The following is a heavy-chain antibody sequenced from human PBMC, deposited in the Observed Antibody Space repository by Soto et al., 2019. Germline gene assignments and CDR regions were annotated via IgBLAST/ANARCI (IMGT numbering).Heavy chain of an antibody. V-gene: IGHV3-7*01. Sequence: PGGSLRLSCAASGFTFSNYCMTWVRQAPGRGLEWVANIKQDGSERYYVGSVKGRFTISRDDAKNSLYLQMNSVRAEDTSVYYCARSPGISGSTFFDFWGQGTPVTVSS. CDR1: GFTFSNYC. D-gene: IGHD1-7*01. CDR3: ARSPGISGSTFFDF. CDR2: IKQDGSER. J-gene: IGHJ4*02.